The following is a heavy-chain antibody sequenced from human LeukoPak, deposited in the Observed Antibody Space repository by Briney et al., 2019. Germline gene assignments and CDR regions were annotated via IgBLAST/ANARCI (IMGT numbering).Heavy chain of an antibody. Sequence: ASVKVSCKASGFTFTSYDINWVRQASGQGLEWMGWMNPNNGNTGYAQKFQGRVTMTRDTSISTAYMELRGLRSEDTAVYYCAKLEAGRYSSSWYKLDYWGQGTLVTVSS. V-gene: IGHV1-8*01. CDR1: GFTFTSYD. J-gene: IGHJ4*02. CDR3: AKLEAGRYSSSWYKLDY. D-gene: IGHD6-13*01. CDR2: MNPNNGNT.